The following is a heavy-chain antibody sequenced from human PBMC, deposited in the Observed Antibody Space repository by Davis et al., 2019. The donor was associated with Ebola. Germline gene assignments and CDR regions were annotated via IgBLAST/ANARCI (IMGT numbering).Heavy chain of an antibody. CDR3: AKSAIYYYGMDV. V-gene: IGHV3-23*01. CDR1: GFTFSSYA. J-gene: IGHJ6*02. CDR2: ISGSGGST. Sequence: GESLKTSCAASGFTFSSYAMSWVRRAPGKGLEWVSAISGSGGSTYYADSVKGRFTISKDNSKNTLYLQMNSLRAEDTAVYYCAKSAIYYYGMDVWGQGTTVTVSS.